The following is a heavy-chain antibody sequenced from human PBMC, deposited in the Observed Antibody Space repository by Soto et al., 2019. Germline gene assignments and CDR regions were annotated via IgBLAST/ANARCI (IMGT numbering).Heavy chain of an antibody. CDR2: IFYSGST. CDR1: GGSISSGDYY. V-gene: IGHV4-31*03. CDR3: ARGGSGDIVVVAAIDY. Sequence: QVQLQESGPGLVKPSQTLSLTCSVSGGSISSGDYYWSWVRQHPGKGLEWIGYIFYSGSTCYNPSLKSGFTISVDTSKNQFCLKVGSVTAADTAVYYWARGGSGDIVVVAAIDYWGQGTLVTVSS. J-gene: IGHJ4*02. D-gene: IGHD2-15*01.